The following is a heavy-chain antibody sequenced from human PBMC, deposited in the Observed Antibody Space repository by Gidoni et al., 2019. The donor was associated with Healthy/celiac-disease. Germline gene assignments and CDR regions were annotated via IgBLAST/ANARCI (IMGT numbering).Heavy chain of an antibody. D-gene: IGHD4-4*01. Sequence: QITLKESGPTLVKPTQTLTLTCTFSGFSLSTSGVGVGWIRQPPGKALEWLALIYWDDDKRYSPSLKSRLTITKDTSKNQVVLTMTNMDPVDTATYYCAHLLDDYSNYYFDYWGQGTLVTVSS. J-gene: IGHJ4*02. CDR2: IYWDDDK. CDR1: GFSLSTSGVG. CDR3: AHLLDDYSNYYFDY. V-gene: IGHV2-5*02.